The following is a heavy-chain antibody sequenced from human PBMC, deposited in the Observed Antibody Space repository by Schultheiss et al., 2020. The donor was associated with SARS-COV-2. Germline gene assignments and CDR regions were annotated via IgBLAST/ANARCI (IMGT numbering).Heavy chain of an antibody. J-gene: IGHJ6*02. CDR3: ARPSSRVRSYYGLDV. V-gene: IGHV5-51*01. Sequence: GESLKISCKGSGYSFTSYWIGWVRQMPGKGLEWMGIIYPGDSDTRYSPSFQGQVTISADKSISTAYLQWSSLKASDTAMYYCARPSSRVRSYYGLDVWGQGTTVTVSS. CDR1: GYSFTSYW. CDR2: IYPGDSDT. D-gene: IGHD2-2*01.